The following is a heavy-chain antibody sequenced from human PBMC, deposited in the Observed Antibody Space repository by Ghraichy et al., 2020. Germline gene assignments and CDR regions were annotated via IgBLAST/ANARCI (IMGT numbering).Heavy chain of an antibody. J-gene: IGHJ6*02. V-gene: IGHV3-7*03. CDR1: GFTFSSYW. D-gene: IGHD6-19*01. Sequence: GGSLRLSCAASGFTFSSYWMSWVRQAPGKGLEWVANIKQDGSEKYYVDSVKGRFTISRDNAKNSLYLQMNRLRAEDTAVYYCARGFSSGWYSLGKFYYGMDVWGQGTTVTVSS. CDR3: ARGFSSGWYSLGKFYYGMDV. CDR2: IKQDGSEK.